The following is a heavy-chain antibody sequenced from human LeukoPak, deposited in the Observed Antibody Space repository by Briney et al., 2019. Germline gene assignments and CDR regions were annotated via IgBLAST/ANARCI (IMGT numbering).Heavy chain of an antibody. CDR2: IKQDGSEK. CDR3: ARRPLRFLEWLSYFDY. Sequence: PGGSLRLSCAASGFTFSSYWMSWVRRAPGKGLEWVANIKQDGSEKYYVDSVKGRFTISRDNAKNSLYLQMNSLRAEDTAVYYCARRPLRFLEWLSYFDYWGQGTLVTVSS. CDR1: GFTFSSYW. V-gene: IGHV3-7*01. J-gene: IGHJ4*02. D-gene: IGHD3-3*01.